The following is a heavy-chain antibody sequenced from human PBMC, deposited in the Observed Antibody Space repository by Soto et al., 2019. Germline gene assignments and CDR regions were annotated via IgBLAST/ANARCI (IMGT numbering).Heavy chain of an antibody. CDR1: GFSLSTSGVG. V-gene: IGHV2-5*02. CDR2: IYWDDDK. J-gene: IGHJ4*02. Sequence: QITLKESGPTLVKPTQTLTLTCTVSGFSLSTSGVGVGWIRQPPGKALEWLALIYWDDDKRYSPSLKSRLTITKDTSKNQVVLTMTNMDPVDTATYYCAHTVRFLEWLRGSDYFDYWGQGTLVTVSS. D-gene: IGHD3-3*01. CDR3: AHTVRFLEWLRGSDYFDY.